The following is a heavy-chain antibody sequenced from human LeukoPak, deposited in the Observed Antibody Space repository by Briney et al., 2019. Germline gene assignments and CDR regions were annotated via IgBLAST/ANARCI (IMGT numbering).Heavy chain of an antibody. CDR3: ARDPGSFLSSSGWLNWFDP. D-gene: IGHD6-19*01. Sequence: GASVKVSCKASGYTFTNYGLSWVRQAPGQGLEWMGWISAYNGKTNYAQKFQGRATMTTDTSTRTAYMELRSLRSDDTAVYYCARDPGSFLSSSGWLNWFDPWGQGTLVTVSS. CDR1: GYTFTNYG. CDR2: ISAYNGKT. V-gene: IGHV1-18*01. J-gene: IGHJ5*02.